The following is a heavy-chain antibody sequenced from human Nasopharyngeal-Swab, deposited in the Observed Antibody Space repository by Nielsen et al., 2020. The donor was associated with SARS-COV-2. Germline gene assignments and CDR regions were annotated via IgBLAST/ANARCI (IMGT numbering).Heavy chain of an antibody. Sequence: GESLKISCAASGFTFSSYAMHWVRQAPGKGLEWVAVISYDGSNKYYADSVKGRFTISRDNSKNTLYLQMNSLRAEDTAAYYCARDYLDWYFDLWGRGTLVTVSS. CDR1: GFTFSSYA. V-gene: IGHV3-30*04. CDR3: ARDYLDWYFDL. J-gene: IGHJ2*01. D-gene: IGHD2/OR15-2a*01. CDR2: ISYDGSNK.